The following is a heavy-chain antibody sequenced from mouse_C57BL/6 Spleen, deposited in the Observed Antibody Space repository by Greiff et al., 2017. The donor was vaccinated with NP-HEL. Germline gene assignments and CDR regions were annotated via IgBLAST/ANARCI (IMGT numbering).Heavy chain of an antibody. CDR1: GYTFTSYW. V-gene: IGHV1-55*01. D-gene: IGHD2-4*01. CDR2: IYPGSGST. CDR3: ARGDYDEGLFAY. J-gene: IGHJ3*01. Sequence: QVQLQQPGAELVKPGASVKMSCKASGYTFTSYWITWVKQRPGQGLEWIGDIYPGSGSTNYNEKFKSKATLTVDTSSSTAYMELSRLTSEDASVYYCARGDYDEGLFAYWGQGTLVTVSA.